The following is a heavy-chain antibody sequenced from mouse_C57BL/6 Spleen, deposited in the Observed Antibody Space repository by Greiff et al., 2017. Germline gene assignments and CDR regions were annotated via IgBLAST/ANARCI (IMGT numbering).Heavy chain of an antibody. V-gene: IGHV2-4*01. Sequence: VQLQQSGPGLVKPSQSLSITCTVSGFSLTSYGVHWVRQPPGKGLEWLGVLWSGGSTDYNAAFISRLSISKDNSKSQVFFKMNSLQADDTAIYYCASHRSGGRGSYAMDYWGQGTSVTVSS. CDR2: LWSGGST. D-gene: IGHD3-1*01. J-gene: IGHJ4*01. CDR3: ASHRSGGRGSYAMDY. CDR1: GFSLTSYG.